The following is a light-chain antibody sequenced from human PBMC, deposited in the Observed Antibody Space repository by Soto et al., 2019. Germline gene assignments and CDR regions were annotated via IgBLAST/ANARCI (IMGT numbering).Light chain of an antibody. CDR3: QQSYSTPIT. CDR1: QSVSSN. CDR2: GAS. J-gene: IGKJ5*01. Sequence: DIVLTQSPATLSLTPGERATLSCRASQSVSSNLAWYQQKPGQAPRLLIYGASTRATGIPARFSGSGSGTEFTLAISSLQPEDFAAYYCQQSYSTPITFGQGTRLENK. V-gene: IGKV3-15*01.